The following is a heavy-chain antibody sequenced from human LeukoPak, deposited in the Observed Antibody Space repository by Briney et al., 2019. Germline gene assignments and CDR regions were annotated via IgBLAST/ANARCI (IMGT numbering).Heavy chain of an antibody. CDR3: ARAHDYGDYKKWFDP. CDR2: IYSSGST. CDR1: GGSIRSDH. J-gene: IGHJ5*02. Sequence: SETLSLTCTVSGGSIRSDHWSWIRQPPGKGLEFIGYIYSSGSTSYNPSLKSRVTISVDSSKTQFSLTLRSVTAADTAVYYCARAHDYGDYKKWFDPWGQGTLVTVSS. V-gene: IGHV4-59*01. D-gene: IGHD4-17*01.